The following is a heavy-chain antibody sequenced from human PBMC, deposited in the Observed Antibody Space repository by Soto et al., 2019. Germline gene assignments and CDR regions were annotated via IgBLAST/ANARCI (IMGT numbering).Heavy chain of an antibody. Sequence: LSLTCAVSGGSISSGGYSWSWIRQPPGKGLEWIGYIYHSGSTYYNPSLKSRVTISVDRSKNQFSLKLSSVTAADTAVYYCARGVYNWNDFDYFDYWGQGTLVTVSS. D-gene: IGHD1-20*01. CDR1: GGSISSGGYS. J-gene: IGHJ4*02. CDR2: IYHSGST. CDR3: ARGVYNWNDFDYFDY. V-gene: IGHV4-30-2*01.